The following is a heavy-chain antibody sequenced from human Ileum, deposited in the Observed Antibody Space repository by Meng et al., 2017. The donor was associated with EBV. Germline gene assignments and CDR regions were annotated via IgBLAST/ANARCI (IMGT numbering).Heavy chain of an antibody. J-gene: IGHJ5*02. D-gene: IGHD1-26*01. CDR1: GFTFIDYY. Sequence: GQWGEPWGGLVKPGGSLRLSCATSGFTFIDYYMGWIRQAPGKGLEWVSYITSSGGIIYYADSVKGRFTISRDNAKKSLYLQMNSLRAEDTAVYYCASARGSWFDPWGQGTLVTASS. V-gene: IGHV3-11*01. CDR3: ASARGSWFDP. CDR2: ITSSGGII.